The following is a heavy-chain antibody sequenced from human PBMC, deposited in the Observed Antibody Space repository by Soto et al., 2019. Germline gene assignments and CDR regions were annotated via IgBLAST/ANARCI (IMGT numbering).Heavy chain of an antibody. Sequence: EVKLVESGGGLVQPGGSLRLSCAASGFNGSTKYMSWVRQAPGKGLEWVAVIYSGGSTYYADSVKGRLTISRDNSKNTLLLQKNSRRADDTAVFYCARVWCGDLSYYYYYYMDVWGKGTTVTVSS. CDR2: IYSGGST. J-gene: IGHJ6*03. CDR3: ARVWCGDLSYYYYYYMDV. D-gene: IGHD3-10*01. V-gene: IGHV3-66*01. CDR1: GFNGSTKY.